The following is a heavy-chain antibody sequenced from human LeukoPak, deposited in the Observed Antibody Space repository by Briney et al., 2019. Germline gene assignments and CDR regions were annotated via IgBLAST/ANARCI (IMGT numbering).Heavy chain of an antibody. Sequence: PGGSLRLSCAASGFTFSSYAMSWVRQAPGKGLVWVSAISGSGGSTYYADSVKGRFTISRDNSKNTLYLQMNSLRAEDTAVYYCAKVSSGWGRNWFDPWGQGTLVTVSS. CDR2: ISGSGGST. D-gene: IGHD6-19*01. CDR1: GFTFSSYA. V-gene: IGHV3-23*01. J-gene: IGHJ5*02. CDR3: AKVSSGWGRNWFDP.